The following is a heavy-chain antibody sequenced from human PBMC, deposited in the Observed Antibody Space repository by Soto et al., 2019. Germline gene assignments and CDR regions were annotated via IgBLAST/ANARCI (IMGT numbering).Heavy chain of an antibody. Sequence: SETLSLTCTVSGGSISSYYWSWIRQPPGKGLEWIGYIYYSGSTNYNPSLKSRVTISVDTSKNQFSLKLSSVTAADTAVYYCARLGQYSGYDLGYYYYMDVWGKGTTVTVSS. D-gene: IGHD5-12*01. CDR1: GGSISSYY. CDR3: ARLGQYSGYDLGYYYYMDV. J-gene: IGHJ6*03. CDR2: IYYSGST. V-gene: IGHV4-59*08.